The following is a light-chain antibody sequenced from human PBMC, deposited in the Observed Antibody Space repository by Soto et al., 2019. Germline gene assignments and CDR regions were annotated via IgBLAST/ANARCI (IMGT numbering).Light chain of an antibody. CDR2: DAS. V-gene: IGKV3-15*01. Sequence: ILMTQSPATLSVSPGERATLSCRASQSVSNNLACYQQKPGQAPRLLIYDASTRATGIPARFSGSGSGTEVTLTISRLQSEDFAVYYCQQYNNWPPWTFGKGTKVEIK. CDR3: QQYNNWPPWT. CDR1: QSVSNN. J-gene: IGKJ1*01.